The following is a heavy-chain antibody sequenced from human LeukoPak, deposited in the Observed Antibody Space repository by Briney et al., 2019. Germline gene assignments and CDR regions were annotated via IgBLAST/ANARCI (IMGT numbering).Heavy chain of an antibody. V-gene: IGHV4-4*07. J-gene: IGHJ5*02. D-gene: IGHD7-27*01. CDR2: IYSSGST. CDR1: GGSISSYY. CDR3: ERDQPPMLTGVLEYNWFDP. Sequence: SETLSLTCTVSGGSISSYYWSWIRQPAGKGLEWVWRIYSSGSTNYNPYLKSRVTMSVDTSKNQFSLKLSSVTAADTDVYYCERDQPPMLTGVLEYNWFDPWGRGTLVTVSS.